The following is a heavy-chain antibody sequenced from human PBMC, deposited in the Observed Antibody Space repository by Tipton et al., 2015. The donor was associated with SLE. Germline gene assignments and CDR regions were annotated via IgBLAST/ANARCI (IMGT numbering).Heavy chain of an antibody. Sequence: GLVKPSETLSLTCAVSGYSISSGYYWGWIRQPPGKGLEWIGSMYHSGDTFYNPSLKSRLTISMDKSKNQYSLKLSSVTAADTAVYYCARDQWDYWGQGILVTVSS. CDR2: MYHSGDT. D-gene: IGHD6-19*01. V-gene: IGHV4-38-2*02. CDR3: ARDQWDY. CDR1: GYSISSGYY. J-gene: IGHJ4*02.